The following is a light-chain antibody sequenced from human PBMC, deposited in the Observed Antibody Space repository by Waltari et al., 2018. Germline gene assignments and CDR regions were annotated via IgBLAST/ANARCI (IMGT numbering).Light chain of an antibody. J-gene: IGLJ2*01. V-gene: IGLV3-10*01. CDR2: EDN. CDR1: ALPNKY. Sequence: SSELTQPPSVSVSPGQTARITCSGAALPNKYGYWYQQKSGQAPVLVIYEDNKRRSGIPERFSGSSSGTMVTLTISGAQVEDEGDYYCYSTDRTGKQRVFGGGTKLTVL. CDR3: YSTDRTGKQRV.